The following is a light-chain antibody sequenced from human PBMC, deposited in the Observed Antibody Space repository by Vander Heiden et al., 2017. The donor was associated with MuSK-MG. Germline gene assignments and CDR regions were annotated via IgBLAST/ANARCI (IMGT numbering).Light chain of an antibody. CDR1: QSVLYRSNNKNY. J-gene: IGKJ2*01. Sequence: VIPPSPAFLAVSLGESATISCKASQSVLYRSNNKNYLAWYQHKTGQPPNLLIAWASTRESGVPDRFSGSGSGTDFNLTISNLQAEDVAVYYCQQYDSVYTFGQGTKLEI. V-gene: IGKV4-1*01. CDR3: QQYDSVYT. CDR2: WAS.